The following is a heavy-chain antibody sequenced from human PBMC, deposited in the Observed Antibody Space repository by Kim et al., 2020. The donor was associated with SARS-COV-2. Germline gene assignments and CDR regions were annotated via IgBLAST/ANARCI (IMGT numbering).Heavy chain of an antibody. D-gene: IGHD6-13*01. CDR1: GGSISSYY. V-gene: IGHV4-59*01. Sequence: SETLSLTCTVSGGSISSYYWSWIRQPPGKGLEWIGYIYYSGSTNYNPSLKSRVTISVDTSKNQFSLKLSSVTAADTAFYYCARGSGGPAAGTWWVYWGQGTLVTVSS. CDR2: IYYSGST. J-gene: IGHJ4*02. CDR3: ARGSGGPAAGTWWVY.